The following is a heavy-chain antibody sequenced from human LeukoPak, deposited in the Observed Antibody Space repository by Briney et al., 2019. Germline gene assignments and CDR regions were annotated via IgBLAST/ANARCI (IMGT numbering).Heavy chain of an antibody. D-gene: IGHD3-3*01. J-gene: IGHJ4*02. Sequence: SETLSLTCAVYGGSFSGYYRSWIRQPPGKGLEWIGEINHSGSTNYNPSLKSRVTISVDTSKNQFSLKLSSVTAADTAVYYCARAGPKSYYDFWSGSLLFDYWGQGTLVTVSS. CDR3: ARAGPKSYYDFWSGSLLFDY. CDR2: INHSGST. CDR1: GGSFSGYY. V-gene: IGHV4-34*01.